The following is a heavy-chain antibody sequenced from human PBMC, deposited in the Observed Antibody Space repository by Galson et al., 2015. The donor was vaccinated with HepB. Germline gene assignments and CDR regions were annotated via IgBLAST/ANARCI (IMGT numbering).Heavy chain of an antibody. CDR1: GGSISSGDYY. CDR3: VRAEWLRLPYFDY. V-gene: IGHV4-30-4*01. CDR2: IYYSGST. Sequence: TLSLTCTVSGGSISSGDYYWSWIRQPPGKGQEWIGYIYYSGSTYYNPSLKSRVTISVDTSKNQFSLKLSSVTAADTAVYYCVRAEWLRLPYFDYWGQGTLVTVSS. D-gene: IGHD5-12*01. J-gene: IGHJ4*02.